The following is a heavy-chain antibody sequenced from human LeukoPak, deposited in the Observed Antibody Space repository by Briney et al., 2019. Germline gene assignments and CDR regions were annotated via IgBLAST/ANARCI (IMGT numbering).Heavy chain of an antibody. V-gene: IGHV4-34*01. Sequence: SETLSLTCAVYGGSFSGYYWNWIRQPPGKGLEWIGEINHSGSTNYNPSFKSRPTMSVDTSKNQFSLELSSVTAADTAVYYCARGRIDSSGSYPSFFDSWGQGTLVIVSS. J-gene: IGHJ4*02. CDR3: ARGRIDSSGSYPSFFDS. CDR1: GGSFSGYY. D-gene: IGHD3-22*01. CDR2: INHSGST.